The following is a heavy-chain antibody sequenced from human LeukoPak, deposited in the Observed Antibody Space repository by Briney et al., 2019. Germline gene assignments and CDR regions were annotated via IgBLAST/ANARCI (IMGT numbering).Heavy chain of an antibody. V-gene: IGHV4-34*01. D-gene: IGHD5-18*01. CDR1: GGSFSGYY. CDR2: INHSGST. CDR3: ARHPGGYSYGWAHYYYYMDV. Sequence: PSETLSLTCAVYGGSFSGYYWSWIRQPPGKGLEWIGEINHSGSTNYNPSLKSRVTISVDTSKNQFSLKLSSVTAADTAVYYCARHPGGYSYGWAHYYYYMDVWGKGTTVTISS. J-gene: IGHJ6*03.